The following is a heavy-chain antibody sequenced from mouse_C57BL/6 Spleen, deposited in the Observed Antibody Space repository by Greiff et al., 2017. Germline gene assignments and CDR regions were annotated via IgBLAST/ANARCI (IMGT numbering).Heavy chain of an antibody. CDR3: ARRESNWDAYFDY. CDR1: GYTFTDYY. V-gene: IGHV1-26*01. CDR2: INPNNGGT. J-gene: IGHJ2*01. D-gene: IGHD4-1*01. Sequence: VQLQQSGPELVKPGASVKISCKASGYTFTDYYMNWVKQSHGKSLEWIGDINPNNGGTSYNQKFKGKATLTVAKSSSPAYMELRSLTSEDSAVYYCARRESNWDAYFDYWGQGTTLTVSS.